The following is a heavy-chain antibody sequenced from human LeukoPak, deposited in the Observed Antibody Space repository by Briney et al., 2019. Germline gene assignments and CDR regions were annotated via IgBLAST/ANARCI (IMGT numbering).Heavy chain of an antibody. J-gene: IGHJ3*02. CDR1: GFNFSNYA. D-gene: IGHD4-17*01. V-gene: IGHV3-23*01. Sequence: PGGSLRLSCAASGFNFSNYAMPWVRQAPGKGLELVAVISGRGAGTYSADSVKGRYTISRDNAQNSLYLQMNSLRAEDSPVYYCARPTTVTTISADAFDIWGQGTMVTVSS. CDR2: ISGRGAGT. CDR3: ARPTTVTTISADAFDI.